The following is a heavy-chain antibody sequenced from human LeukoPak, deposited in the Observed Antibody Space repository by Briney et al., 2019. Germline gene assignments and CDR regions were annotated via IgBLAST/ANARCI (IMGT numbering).Heavy chain of an antibody. CDR3: ARDAEVYYYGMDV. Sequence: PSQTLSLTCTVAGCSISSGSYYWSWIRQPAGRGLEWIGRIYTSGSTNYNPSLKSLVTISVYTSKTQFSLKLSSVTAADTAVYYCARDAEVYYYGMDVWGQGTTVTVSS. V-gene: IGHV4-61*02. J-gene: IGHJ6*02. CDR1: GCSISSGSYY. CDR2: IYTSGST.